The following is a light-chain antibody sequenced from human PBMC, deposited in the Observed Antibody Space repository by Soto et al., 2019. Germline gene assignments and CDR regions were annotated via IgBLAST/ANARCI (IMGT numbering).Light chain of an antibody. CDR3: QQYSGYSRT. CDR1: QDISSY. Sequence: IQVTQSPSSLSASVGDRVTITCRASQDISSYLAWYQQKPGKAPTLLIYAASTLQSGVPSRFSGSGFGTEFTLTITSLEPDDFSTFYCQQYSGYSRTFGQGTKVDIK. J-gene: IGKJ1*01. V-gene: IGKV1-9*01. CDR2: AAS.